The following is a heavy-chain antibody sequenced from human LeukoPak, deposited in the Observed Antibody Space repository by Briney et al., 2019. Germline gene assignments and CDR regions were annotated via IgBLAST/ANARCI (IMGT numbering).Heavy chain of an antibody. CDR3: TTSPVPGIDY. V-gene: IGHV3-21*01. J-gene: IGHJ4*02. Sequence: GSLVLSCAASGFTFSSYAMNWVRQAPGKGLEWVSSISSSSSYIYYADSVKGRFTISRDNAKNSLYLQMNSLRAEDTAVYYCTTSPVPGIDYWGQGIQVTVSS. CDR1: GFTFSSYA. D-gene: IGHD6-19*01. CDR2: ISSSSSYI.